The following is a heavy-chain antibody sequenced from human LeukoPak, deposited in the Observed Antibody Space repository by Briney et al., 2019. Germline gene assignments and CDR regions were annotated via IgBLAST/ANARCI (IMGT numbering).Heavy chain of an antibody. D-gene: IGHD6-13*01. CDR3: ATDTPNANQQLGRYYYGMDV. J-gene: IGHJ6*02. CDR1: GYTLTELS. CDR2: FDPEDGET. Sequence: ASVKVSCKVSGYTLTELSMHWARQAPGKGLEWMGGFDPEDGETIYAQKFQGRVTMTEDTSTDTAYVELSSLRSEDTAVYYCATDTPNANQQLGRYYYGMDVWGQGTTVTVSS. V-gene: IGHV1-24*01.